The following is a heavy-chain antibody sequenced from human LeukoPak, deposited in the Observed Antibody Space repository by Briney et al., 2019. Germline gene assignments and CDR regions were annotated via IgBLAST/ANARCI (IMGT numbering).Heavy chain of an antibody. J-gene: IGHJ5*02. V-gene: IGHV3-30-3*01. D-gene: IGHD6-13*01. CDR2: ISYDGSNE. CDR3: ARPTEQLILLHPTFDP. Sequence: GGSLRLSCAASGFTFSNYAMHWFRQAPGKGLEWVAVISYDGSNEYYADSVKGRFTISRDISKNTLYLLVNSLRAEDTAVYYCARPTEQLILLHPTFDPWGQGTLVTVSS. CDR1: GFTFSNYA.